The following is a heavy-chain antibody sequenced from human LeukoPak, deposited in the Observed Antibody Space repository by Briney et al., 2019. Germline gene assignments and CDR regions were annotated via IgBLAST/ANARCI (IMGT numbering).Heavy chain of an antibody. CDR2: IKQDGSEK. V-gene: IGHV3-7*01. D-gene: IGHD1-26*01. CDR1: GFTHSSYW. Sequence: PGGSLRLSCAATGFTHSSYWMSWVRPAPGKGRAGVANIKQDGSEKYYMDSVKGRFTISRDNAKNSLYLQMNSVRAEDTAVYYCARDWVETSGSYYVYWGQGTLVTVSS. J-gene: IGHJ4*02. CDR3: ARDWVETSGSYYVY.